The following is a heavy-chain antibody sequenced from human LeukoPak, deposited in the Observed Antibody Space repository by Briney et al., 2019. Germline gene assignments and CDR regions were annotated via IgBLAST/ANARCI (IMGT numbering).Heavy chain of an antibody. D-gene: IGHD6-13*01. V-gene: IGHV4-39*01. CDR1: GGSISSTNYY. CDR3: AKTYSSSSFRYTDV. CDR2: IYYSGGT. Sequence: KTSETLSLTCTVSGGSISSTNYYWGWIRQPPGKGLEWIGSIYYSGGTYYNPSLKSRVTISVDTSKNQFSLKLSSVTAADTAVYYCAKTYSSSSFRYTDVWGQGTTVTVSS. J-gene: IGHJ6*02.